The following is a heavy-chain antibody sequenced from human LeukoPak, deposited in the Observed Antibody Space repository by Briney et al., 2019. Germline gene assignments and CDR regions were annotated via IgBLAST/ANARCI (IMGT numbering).Heavy chain of an antibody. V-gene: IGHV3-23*01. CDR3: AKVRRAVAGPDAFDI. D-gene: IGHD6-19*01. Sequence: PGGSLRLSCAVSGFTFSTYNMNWVRQAPGKGLEWVSAISGSGGSTYYADSVKGRFTISRDNSKNTLYLQMNSLRAEDTAVYYCAKVRRAVAGPDAFDIWGQGTMVTVSS. J-gene: IGHJ3*02. CDR1: GFTFSTYN. CDR2: ISGSGGST.